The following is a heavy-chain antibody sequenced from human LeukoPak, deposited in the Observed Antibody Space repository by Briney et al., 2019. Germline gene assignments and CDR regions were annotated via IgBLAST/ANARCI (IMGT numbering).Heavy chain of an antibody. J-gene: IGHJ4*02. V-gene: IGHV3-48*03. CDR1: GFSFSSFE. D-gene: IGHD5-12*01. CDR3: ARSLSGYITDPFFDQ. Sequence: GGSLRLSCVVSGFSFSSFEMNWVRQAPGKGLEWVSYISNNFDTHYADSVKGRFTISRDNGRESLYLQMNRLRAEDTAVYYCARSLSGYITDPFFDQWGQGALVTVSS. CDR2: ISNNFDT.